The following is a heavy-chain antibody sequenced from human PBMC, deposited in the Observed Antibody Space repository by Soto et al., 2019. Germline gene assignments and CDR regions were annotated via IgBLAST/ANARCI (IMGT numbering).Heavy chain of an antibody. D-gene: IGHD3-16*01. CDR3: EMLPLDTYMIYRFDP. CDR2: IYYSGST. CDR1: GDSVTSGNYY. Sequence: SETLSLTCTVSGDSVTSGNYYWSWIRQPPGKGLEWIGHIYYSGSTNYSPSLKSRVTISLDTSNNQFSLKVTSVTAADTAVYYCEMLPLDTYMIYRFDPWGQGTLATVSS. V-gene: IGHV4-61*01. J-gene: IGHJ5*01.